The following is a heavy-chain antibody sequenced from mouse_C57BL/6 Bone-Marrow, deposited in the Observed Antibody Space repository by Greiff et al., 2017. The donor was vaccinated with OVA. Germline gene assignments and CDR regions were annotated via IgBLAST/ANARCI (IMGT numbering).Heavy chain of an antibody. Sequence: QVQLQQPGAELVRPGSSVKLSCKASGYTFTSYWLDWVKQRPGQGLEWIGNIYPSDSATHYNQKFKDKATLTVDKSSSTAYMQLSSLTSEDSAVYNCARSEYDYDWFAYWGQGTLVTVSA. CDR1: GYTFTSYW. D-gene: IGHD2-4*01. CDR2: IYPSDSAT. CDR3: ARSEYDYDWFAY. J-gene: IGHJ3*01. V-gene: IGHV1-61*01.